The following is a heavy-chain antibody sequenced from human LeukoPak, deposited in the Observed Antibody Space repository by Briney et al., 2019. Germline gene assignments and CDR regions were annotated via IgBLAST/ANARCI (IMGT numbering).Heavy chain of an antibody. D-gene: IGHD2-15*01. CDR3: ARGEGCSGGSCQNWFDP. V-gene: IGHV1-3*03. J-gene: IGHJ5*02. CDR1: GYTFTGYY. CDR2: INAGNGNT. Sequence: ASVKVSCKASGYTFTGYYMHWVRQAPGHGLEWMGWINAGNGNTKYSQEFQGRVTITRDTSASTAYVELSSLRSEDMAVYYCARGEGCSGGSCQNWFDPWGQGTLVTVSS.